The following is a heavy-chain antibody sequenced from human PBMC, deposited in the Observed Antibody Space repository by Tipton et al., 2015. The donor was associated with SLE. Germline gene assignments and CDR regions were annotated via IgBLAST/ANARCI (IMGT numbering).Heavy chain of an antibody. J-gene: IGHJ6*03. Sequence: TLSLTCTASGGSISSSSYYWGWIRQPPGKGLEWIGSIYYSGSTYYNPSLKSRVTISVDTSKNQFSLKLSSVTAADTAVYYCARHPSSFDYYYYYYMDVWGKGTTVTVSS. CDR1: GGSISSSSYY. CDR3: ARHPSSFDYYYYYYMDV. CDR2: IYYSGST. V-gene: IGHV4-39*01.